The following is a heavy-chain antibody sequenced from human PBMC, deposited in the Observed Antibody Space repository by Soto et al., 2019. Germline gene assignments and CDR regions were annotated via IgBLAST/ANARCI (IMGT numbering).Heavy chain of an antibody. CDR1: GGSISSGGYY. D-gene: IGHD4-17*01. J-gene: IGHJ4*02. V-gene: IGHV4-31*03. CDR3: ASSYGPRVGFDY. CDR2: IYYSGST. Sequence: QVQLQESGPGLVKPSQTLSLTCTVSGGSISSGGYYWSWIRQHPGKGLEWIGYIYYSGSTYYNPSLSSRVTISVDTSKNRFALKLSPVTAADTAVYFCASSYGPRVGFDYWGQGTLVTVSS.